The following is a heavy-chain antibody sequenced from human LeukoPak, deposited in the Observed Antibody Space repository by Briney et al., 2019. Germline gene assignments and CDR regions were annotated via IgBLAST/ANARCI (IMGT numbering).Heavy chain of an antibody. D-gene: IGHD2-15*01. J-gene: IGHJ6*02. CDR3: ARFDYCSGGSCYLTYYYYGMDV. CDR2: INHSGST. V-gene: IGHV4-34*01. CDR1: GGSFSGYY. Sequence: SETLSLTCAVYGGSFSGYYWSWIRQPPGKGLEWIGEINHSGSTNYNPSLKSRVTISVDTSKNQFSLKLSSVTAADTAVYYCARFDYCSGGSCYLTYYYYGMDVWGQGTTVTVSS.